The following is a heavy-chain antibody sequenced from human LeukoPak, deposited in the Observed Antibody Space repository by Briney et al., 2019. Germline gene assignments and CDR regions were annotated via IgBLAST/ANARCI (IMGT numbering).Heavy chain of an antibody. CDR3: ARHAFPDYYDSSGYPNWFDP. D-gene: IGHD3-22*01. J-gene: IGHJ5*02. CDR1: GYSITIGYY. Sequence: PSETLSLTCAVSGYSITIGYYWGWIRQPPGKGLEWIGSIYHRGSTYYNPSLKSRVTISIDTSKNQFSLKLSSVTAADTTVYYCARHAFPDYYDSSGYPNWFDPWGQGTLVTVSS. CDR2: IYHRGST. V-gene: IGHV4-38-2*01.